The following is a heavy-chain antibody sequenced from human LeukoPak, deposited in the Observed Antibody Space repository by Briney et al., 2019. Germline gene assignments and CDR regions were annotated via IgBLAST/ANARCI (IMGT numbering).Heavy chain of an antibody. Sequence: GRSLRLSCAASGFTFSSYAMHWVRQAPGKGLEWVAVISYDGSNKYYADSVKGRFTISRDNSKNTLYLQMNSLRAEDTAVYYCARGSGSYLTYFDYWGQGTLVTVSS. D-gene: IGHD3-10*01. CDR1: GFTFSSYA. CDR2: ISYDGSNK. J-gene: IGHJ4*02. V-gene: IGHV3-30*04. CDR3: ARGSGSYLTYFDY.